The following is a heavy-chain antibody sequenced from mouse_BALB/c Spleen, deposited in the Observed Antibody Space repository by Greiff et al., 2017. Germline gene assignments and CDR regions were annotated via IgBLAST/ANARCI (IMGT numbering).Heavy chain of an antibody. CDR2: LSSGGSYT. D-gene: IGHD2-1*01. CDR1: GFTFSSYG. J-gene: IGHJ4*01. Sequence: VKLVESGGDLVKPGGSLKLSCAASGFTFSSYGMSLVRQTPDKRLEWVATLSSGGSYTYYPDSVKGRFTISRDNAKNTLYLQMSSLKSEDTAMYYCARHEAIYSDYAMDDWGKGTSVTVAS. CDR3: ARHEAIYSDYAMDD. V-gene: IGHV5-6*01.